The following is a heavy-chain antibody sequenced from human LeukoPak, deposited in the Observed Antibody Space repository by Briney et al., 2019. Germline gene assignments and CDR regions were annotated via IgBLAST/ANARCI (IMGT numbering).Heavy chain of an antibody. CDR1: GFTFSTYT. CDR2: ISYGGSNK. J-gene: IGHJ3*02. D-gene: IGHD6-6*01. Sequence: PGGSLRLSCAASGFTFSTYTMNWVRQAPGKGLEWVAVISYGGSNKYYADSVKGRFTISRDNSKNTLYLQMNSLRAEDTAVYYCARAYEYSSSSYAFDIWGQGTMVTVSS. V-gene: IGHV3-30*04. CDR3: ARAYEYSSSSYAFDI.